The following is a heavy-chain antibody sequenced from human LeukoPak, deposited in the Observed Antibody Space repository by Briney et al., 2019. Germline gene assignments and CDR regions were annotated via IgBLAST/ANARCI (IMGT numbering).Heavy chain of an antibody. Sequence: SETLSLTCAVYGGSFSGYYWSWTRQPPGKGLEWIGEINHSGSTNYNPSLKSRVTISVDTSKNQFSLKLSSVTAADTAVYYCARGLLDYWGQGTLVTVSS. CDR2: INHSGST. CDR3: ARGLLDY. V-gene: IGHV4-34*01. J-gene: IGHJ4*02. CDR1: GGSFSGYY.